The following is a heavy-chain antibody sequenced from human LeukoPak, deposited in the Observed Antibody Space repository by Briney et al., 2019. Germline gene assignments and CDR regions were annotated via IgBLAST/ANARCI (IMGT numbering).Heavy chain of an antibody. CDR2: IRYDGSNK. J-gene: IGHJ5*02. CDR1: GFTFSSYG. V-gene: IGHV3-30*02. Sequence: GGSLRLSCAASGFTFSSYGMHWVRQAPGKGLEWVAFIRYDGSNKYYADSVKGRFTISRDSSKNTVYLQMNSLRDEDTAVYYCARGPPFDPWGQGTLVTVSS. CDR3: ARGPPFDP.